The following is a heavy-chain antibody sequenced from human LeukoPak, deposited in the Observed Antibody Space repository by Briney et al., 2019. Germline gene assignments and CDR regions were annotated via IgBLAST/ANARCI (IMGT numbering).Heavy chain of an antibody. D-gene: IGHD2-2*01. V-gene: IGHV3-21*01. Sequence: GGSLRLSCAASGFTFCSYVMNWVRQAPGKGLEWVSSISSSSRYIYYVDSVKGRFTISRDNAKNSLYLQMNSLRGEDTAVYYCAREWGTQDIVIVPAAFVPWGQGTLVTVSS. J-gene: IGHJ5*02. CDR2: ISSSSRYI. CDR3: AREWGTQDIVIVPAAFVP. CDR1: GFTFCSYV.